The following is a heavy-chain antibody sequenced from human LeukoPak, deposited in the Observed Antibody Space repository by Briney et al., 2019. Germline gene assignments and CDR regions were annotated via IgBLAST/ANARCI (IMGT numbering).Heavy chain of an antibody. CDR3: ARGGYSTLAY. CDR2: IKQGGSEQ. Sequence: GGSLRLSCVASGFRFRDYWMSWVRLAPGKGLEWVANIKQGGSEQNYVASVKGRFTISRDNAKNSLFLQMNSLTVEDTAVYYCARGGYSTLAYWGQGNPVTVSS. D-gene: IGHD5-18*01. J-gene: IGHJ4*02. V-gene: IGHV3-7*01. CDR1: GFRFRDYW.